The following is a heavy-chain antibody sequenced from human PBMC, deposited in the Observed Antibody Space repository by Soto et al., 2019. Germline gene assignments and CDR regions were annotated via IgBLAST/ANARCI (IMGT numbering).Heavy chain of an antibody. D-gene: IGHD3-16*02. V-gene: IGHV4-59*01. Sequence: QVQLQESGPGLVKPSETLSLTCTVSGGSISGYHWTWIRQTPGKGLEWIGNIFYSGNTNYNPSLKSRLTISVDPSKNQFSLELTSVTAADTAVYCCARVPLSRNAFDIWGQGTMVTVSS. J-gene: IGHJ3*02. CDR2: IFYSGNT. CDR3: ARVPLSRNAFDI. CDR1: GGSISGYH.